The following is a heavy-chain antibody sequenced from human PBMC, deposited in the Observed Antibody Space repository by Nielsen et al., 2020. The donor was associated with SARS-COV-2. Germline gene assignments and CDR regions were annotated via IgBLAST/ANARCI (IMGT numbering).Heavy chain of an antibody. CDR3: ARDYDFWSGYYGYYYGMDV. V-gene: IGHV1-2*06. J-gene: IGHJ6*02. CDR1: GYTFTGYY. Sequence: ASVKVSCKASGYTFTGYYMHWVRQAPGQGLEWMGRINPNSGGTNYAQKFQGRVTMTRDTSISTAYMELSRLRSDDTAVYYCARDYDFWSGYYGYYYGMDVWGQGTTVTVSS. D-gene: IGHD3-3*01. CDR2: INPNSGGT.